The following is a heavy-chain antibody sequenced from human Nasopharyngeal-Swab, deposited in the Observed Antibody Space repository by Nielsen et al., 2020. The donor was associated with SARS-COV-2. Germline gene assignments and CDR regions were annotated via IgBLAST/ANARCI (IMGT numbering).Heavy chain of an antibody. CDR1: GFTFSDYC. CDR2: ISTTGSSK. CDR3: ASGGYDFWSGYPSDY. D-gene: IGHD3-3*01. Sequence: GGSLRLSCAASGFTFSDYCMSWIRQAPGKGLEWVSHISTTGSSKYYADSLKGRFTISRDNDKNSLYLQMNSLRAEDTAVYYCASGGYDFWSGYPSDYWGLGTLVTVSS. V-gene: IGHV3-11*04. J-gene: IGHJ4*02.